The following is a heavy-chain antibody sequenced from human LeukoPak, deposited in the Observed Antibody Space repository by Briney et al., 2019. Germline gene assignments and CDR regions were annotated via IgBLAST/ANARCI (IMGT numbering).Heavy chain of an antibody. CDR1: GGSLSSGGYS. V-gene: IGHV4-30-2*01. Sequence: SQTLSLTCAVSGGSLSSGGYSWRWLRQPPGTGLEWIGYIYHSGSTYYNPSLKSRVTISVDRSKNQFSLKLSSVTAADTAVYYGARYSYYYGSGQFDYGGQGTLVTVSS. CDR2: IYHSGST. CDR3: ARYSYYYGSGQFDY. J-gene: IGHJ4*02. D-gene: IGHD3-10*01.